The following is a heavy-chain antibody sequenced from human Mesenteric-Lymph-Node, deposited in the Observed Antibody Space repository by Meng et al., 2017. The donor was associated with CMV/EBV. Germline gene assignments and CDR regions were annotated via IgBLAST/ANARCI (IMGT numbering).Heavy chain of an antibody. CDR2: INHSGVP. CDR1: GGSFSGYY. Sequence: QVQLQHWGDGLLKPSATLSLTCAVYGGSFSGYYWSWIRQPPGKGLEWSGEINHSGVPNYNPSLKSRVTISLDRSKNQFSLKLSSVTAEDTAVYYCARGSDIPVNNYWGQGTLVTVSS. J-gene: IGHJ4*02. CDR3: ARGSDIPVNNY. D-gene: IGHD2-15*01. V-gene: IGHV4-34*01.